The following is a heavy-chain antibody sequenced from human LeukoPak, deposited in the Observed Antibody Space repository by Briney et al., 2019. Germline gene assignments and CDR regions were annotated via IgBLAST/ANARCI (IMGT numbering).Heavy chain of an antibody. V-gene: IGHV4-39*01. Sequence: SETLSLTCTVSGGSIISSSSYWGWIRQPPGKGLEWIAFIHFSGSPHYNSALKSRVTISVDTSKNQFSLKVTSVTAADTAVYYCARHSYYSPHYFDYLGQGTLVTVSS. D-gene: IGHD3-10*01. J-gene: IGHJ4*02. CDR2: IHFSGSP. CDR3: ARHSYYSPHYFDY. CDR1: GGSIISSSSY.